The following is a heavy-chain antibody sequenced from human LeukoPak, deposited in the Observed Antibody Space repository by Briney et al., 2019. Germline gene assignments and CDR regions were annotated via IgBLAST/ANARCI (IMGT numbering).Heavy chain of an antibody. D-gene: IGHD2-21*02. CDR3: ARDEAYCGGDCSSYYYYGMDV. V-gene: IGHV4-4*07. CDR1: GGSISSYY. CDR2: IYTSGST. J-gene: IGHJ6*02. Sequence: SETLSLTCTVSGGSISSYYWSWIRQPAGKGLEWIGRIYTSGSTNYNPSLKSRVTMSVDTSKNQFSLKLSSVTAADMAVYYCARDEAYCGGDCSSYYYYGMDVWGQGTTVTVSS.